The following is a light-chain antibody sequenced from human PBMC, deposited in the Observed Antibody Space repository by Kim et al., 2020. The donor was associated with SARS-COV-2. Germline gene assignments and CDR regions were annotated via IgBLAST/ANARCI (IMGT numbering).Light chain of an antibody. CDR2: WAS. Sequence: ATINCKSSQSVLYSSNNKNYLAWYQQKPGQPPKLLIYWASTRESGVPDRFSGSGSGTDFTLTISSLQAEDVAVYYCQQYYSTPYTFGQGTKLEF. CDR1: QSVLYSSNNKNY. J-gene: IGKJ2*01. CDR3: QQYYSTPYT. V-gene: IGKV4-1*01.